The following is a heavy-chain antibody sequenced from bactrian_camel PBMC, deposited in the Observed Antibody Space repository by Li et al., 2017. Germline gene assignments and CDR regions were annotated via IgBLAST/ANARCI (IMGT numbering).Heavy chain of an antibody. CDR2: LLSDGTT. V-gene: IGHV3S55*01. Sequence: QLVESGGGSVQAGGSLTLSCVASGFAYDSYAMGWFRQAPGKQREGVAALLSDGTTPYAAHVKGRFTISKDNAKNTLYLQMNSLRPEDTGMYYCAARPGQCVWLLLGLDRAHYEFPSWGRGTQVTVS. D-gene: IGHD3*01. CDR3: AARPGQCVWLLLGLDRAHYEFPS. J-gene: IGHJ4*01. CDR1: GFAYDSYA.